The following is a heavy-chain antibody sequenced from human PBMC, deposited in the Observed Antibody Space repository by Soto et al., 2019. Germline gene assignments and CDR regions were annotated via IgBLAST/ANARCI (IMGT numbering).Heavy chain of an antibody. D-gene: IGHD3-10*01. Sequence: QLQLQESGSGLVKPSQTLSLTCAVSGDSISSGDYSWSWIRQPPGKGLEWIGYVHHSGSTHYNPSLKSRVTISVDRSKNQFSLKLSSVTAADTAVYYCARDLGSGTGWFDPWGQGTLVTVSS. CDR1: GDSISSGDYS. CDR3: ARDLGSGTGWFDP. CDR2: VHHSGST. V-gene: IGHV4-30-2*01. J-gene: IGHJ5*02.